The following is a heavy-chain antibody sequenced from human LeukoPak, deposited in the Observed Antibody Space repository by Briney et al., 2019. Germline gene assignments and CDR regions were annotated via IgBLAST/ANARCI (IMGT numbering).Heavy chain of an antibody. CDR3: ARGGVYCSSTSCDALADY. J-gene: IGHJ4*02. D-gene: IGHD2-2*01. CDR2: ISYDGSNK. CDR1: GFTFNNYA. Sequence: GGSLRLSCAASGFTFNNYAMHWVRQAPGKGLEWVAVISYDGSNKYYADSVKGRFTISRDNSKNTLYLQMNSLRAEDTAVYYCARGGVYCSSTSCDALADYWGQGTLVTVSS. V-gene: IGHV3-30-3*01.